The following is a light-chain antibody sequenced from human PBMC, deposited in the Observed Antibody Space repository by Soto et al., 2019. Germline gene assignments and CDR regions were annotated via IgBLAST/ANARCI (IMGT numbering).Light chain of an antibody. CDR3: QHGWT. Sequence: RRTQSPSSLSASVGDRVTITCRASQSINKWLAWYQEKPGKAPKFLIYDASILESGVPSRFSGSGSETEFTLTISSLQPDDFATYYCQHGWTFGQGTKVDIK. V-gene: IGKV1-5*01. CDR1: QSINKW. CDR2: DAS. J-gene: IGKJ1*01.